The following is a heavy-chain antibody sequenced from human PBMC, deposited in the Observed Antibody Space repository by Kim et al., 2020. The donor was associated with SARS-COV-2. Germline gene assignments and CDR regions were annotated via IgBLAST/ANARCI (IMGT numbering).Heavy chain of an antibody. CDR3: ARREGLLWFRELSGHPGEYYMDV. CDR1: GYTFTSYG. J-gene: IGHJ6*03. V-gene: IGHV1-18*01. D-gene: IGHD3-10*01. CDR2: ISAYNGNT. Sequence: ASVKVSCKASGYTFTSYGISWVRQAPGQGLEWMGWISAYNGNTNYAQKLQGRDTMTTDTSTSTAYMELRSLRSDDTAVYYCARREGLLWFRELSGHPGEYYMDVWGKGTTVTVSS.